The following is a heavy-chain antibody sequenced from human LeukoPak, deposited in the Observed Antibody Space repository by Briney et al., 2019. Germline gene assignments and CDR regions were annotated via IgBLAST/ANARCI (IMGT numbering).Heavy chain of an antibody. D-gene: IGHD2-8*02. CDR3: STEDKYCTGANCGVF. J-gene: IGHJ4*02. CDR1: GYTLTEYY. CDR2: IIPDSGGT. Sequence: ASVKVTCKASGYTLTEYYIHWVRQAPGQGLEWMGFIIPDSGGTTYQQNFQGRLTMTRDTSISTFYMELSSLRPDDTAIYYCSTEDKYCTGANCGVFWGQGTLVTVSS. V-gene: IGHV1-2*02.